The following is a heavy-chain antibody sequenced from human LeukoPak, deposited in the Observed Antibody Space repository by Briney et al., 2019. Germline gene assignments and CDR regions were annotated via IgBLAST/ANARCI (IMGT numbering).Heavy chain of an antibody. V-gene: IGHV4-59*08. Sequence: NASETLSLTCTVSGASIRNYYWSWIRQSPRKGLEWIGYIYYSGSTNYNPSLESRVAMSVDTSKNQFSLRLSSVTAADTAIYYCARRYSSSWYVGFFDPWGQGTLVTVSS. CDR2: IYYSGST. D-gene: IGHD6-13*01. CDR1: GASIRNYY. J-gene: IGHJ5*02. CDR3: ARRYSSSWYVGFFDP.